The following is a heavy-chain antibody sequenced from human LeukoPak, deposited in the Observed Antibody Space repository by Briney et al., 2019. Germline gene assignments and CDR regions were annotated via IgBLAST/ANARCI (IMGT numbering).Heavy chain of an antibody. V-gene: IGHV3-30*18. Sequence: GRSLRLSCAASGFTFSSYGMHWVRQAPGKGLEWVAAISYDGSYKYYADSVKGRYTISRDNSKNTLYLQRDSLRVEDTAIYYCAKKVLEYFGDIAFDYWGQGSLVTVSS. J-gene: IGHJ4*02. CDR1: GFTFSSYG. CDR3: AKKVLEYFGDIAFDY. D-gene: IGHD3-3*01. CDR2: ISYDGSYK.